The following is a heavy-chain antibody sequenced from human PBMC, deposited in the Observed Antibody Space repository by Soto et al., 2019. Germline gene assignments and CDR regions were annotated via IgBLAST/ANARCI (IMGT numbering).Heavy chain of an antibody. CDR1: GFTFSSYW. D-gene: IGHD3-3*01. CDR3: ARDTMGNRDYGMDV. J-gene: IGHJ6*02. Sequence: QPGGSLRLSCAASGFTFSSYWMSWVRQAPGKGLEWVANIKQDGSEKYYVDSVKGRFTISRDNAKNSLYLQMNSLRAEDTAVYYCARDTMGNRDYGMDVWGQGTTVTVSS. CDR2: IKQDGSEK. V-gene: IGHV3-7*03.